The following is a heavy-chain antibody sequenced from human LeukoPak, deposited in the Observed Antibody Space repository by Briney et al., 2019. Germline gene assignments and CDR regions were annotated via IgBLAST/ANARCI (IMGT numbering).Heavy chain of an antibody. V-gene: IGHV3-30*02. CDR3: ATVNRMHESSTSCPFDY. CDR2: IRYDGSNK. J-gene: IGHJ4*02. Sequence: GGSLRLSCAASGFTFSSYGMHWVRQAPGKGLEWVAFIRYDGSNKYYADSVKGGFTISRDNSKNTLYLQMNSLRAEDTAVYYCATVNRMHESSTSCPFDYWGQGTLVTVSS. D-gene: IGHD2-2*01. CDR1: GFTFSSYG.